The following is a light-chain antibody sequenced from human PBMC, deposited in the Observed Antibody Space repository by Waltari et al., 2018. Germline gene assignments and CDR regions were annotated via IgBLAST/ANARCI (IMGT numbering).Light chain of an antibody. J-gene: IGKJ2*01. CDR1: QSLVHSDGNTH. CDR3: MQGTHWPYT. V-gene: IGKV2-30*02. CDR2: RVS. Sequence: EVVMTQSPLSLPVTLGQPASIPCKSSQSLVHSDGNTHFNWFHQRPGQSPRGLFYRVSSRESGVPDRFSGSGSGTDFTLKISRVEADDVGVYYCMQGTHWPYTFGQGTRLDIK.